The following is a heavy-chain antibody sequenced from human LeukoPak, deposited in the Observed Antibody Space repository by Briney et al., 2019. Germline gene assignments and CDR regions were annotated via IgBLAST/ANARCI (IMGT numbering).Heavy chain of an antibody. CDR1: GGSISDFY. V-gene: IGHV4-59*01. J-gene: IGHJ6*03. CDR2: IYHSGST. D-gene: IGHD6-19*01. CDR3: ARRVGWPTTTYYYMDV. Sequence: PSETLSLTCSVSGGSISDFYWSWIRQSPGKGLQYIGYIYHSGSTNYNPSLKSRVTLSLDTSKNTFSLKVTSVSAADTAVYYCARRVGWPTTTYYYMDVWGKGTTVTIS.